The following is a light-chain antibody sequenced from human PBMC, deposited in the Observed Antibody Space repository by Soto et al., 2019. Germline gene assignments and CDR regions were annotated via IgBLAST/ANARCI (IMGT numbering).Light chain of an antibody. Sequence: SYELTQPPSVSVAPGQTAGITCGGNNLGSKSVHWYQQKPGQAPVLVVYDNKDRPSGTPERFSGSNSGNTATLTISRVEGGDWAGYYCQVWDRSRDHVVFGGGTKLTVL. V-gene: IGLV3-21*02. CDR1: NLGSKS. J-gene: IGLJ2*01. CDR3: QVWDRSRDHVV. CDR2: DNK.